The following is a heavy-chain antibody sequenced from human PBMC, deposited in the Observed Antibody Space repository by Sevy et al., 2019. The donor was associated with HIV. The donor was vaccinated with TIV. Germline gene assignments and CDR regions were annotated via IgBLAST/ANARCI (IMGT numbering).Heavy chain of an antibody. CDR3: AKVRYSSGWYLDY. CDR1: AFTFSSYA. CDR2: ISGSGGST. J-gene: IGHJ4*02. Sequence: GGSLRLSCAASAFTFSSYAMSWVRQAPGKGLEWVSAISGSGGSTYYADSVKGRFTISRDNSKNTLYLQMNSLRAEDTAVYYCAKVRYSSGWYLDYWGQGTLVTVSS. V-gene: IGHV3-23*01. D-gene: IGHD6-19*01.